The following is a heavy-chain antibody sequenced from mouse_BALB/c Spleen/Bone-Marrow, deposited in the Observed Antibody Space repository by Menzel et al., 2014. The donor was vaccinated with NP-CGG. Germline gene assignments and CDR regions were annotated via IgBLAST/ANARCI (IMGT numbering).Heavy chain of an antibody. V-gene: IGHV14-3*02. CDR1: GFNIKDTY. D-gene: IGHD1-1*01. CDR3: ARYYYGSSLFAY. J-gene: IGHJ3*01. Sequence: VQLKQSGAELVKPGASVKLSCTASGFNIKDTYMYWVKQRPEQGLEWIGRIDPANGNTKYDPKFQDKATITADTSSNTAYLQLSSLTSEDTAVYYRARYYYGSSLFAYWGQGTLVTVSA. CDR2: IDPANGNT.